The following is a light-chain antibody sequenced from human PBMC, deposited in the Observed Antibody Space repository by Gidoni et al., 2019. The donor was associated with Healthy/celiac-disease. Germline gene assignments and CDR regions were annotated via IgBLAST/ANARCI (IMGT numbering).Light chain of an antibody. CDR1: SSDVGGYNY. V-gene: IGLV2-11*01. CDR2: DVS. J-gene: IGLJ1*01. CDR3: GSYACSSYV. Sequence: QSALTQTRSVSGSPGPSVTISGTGTSSDVGGYNYVSWYPQHPGNAPQLMIYDVSKRSSGVPDRFSGSKSGITASLTISGLHAEDESDYYCGSYACSSYVFGTGTKITVL.